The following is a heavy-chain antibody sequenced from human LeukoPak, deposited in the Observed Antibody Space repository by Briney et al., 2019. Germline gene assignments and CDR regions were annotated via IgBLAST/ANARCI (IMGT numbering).Heavy chain of an antibody. Sequence: GGSLRLSCAASGFTFSSYGMHWVRQAPGKGLEWVAVIWYDGSNKYYADSVKGRFTVSRDNAKNSLYLQMNSLRAEDTAVYYCARQWFGDYWGQGTLVTVSS. CDR2: IWYDGSNK. CDR3: ARQWFGDY. J-gene: IGHJ4*02. D-gene: IGHD3-10*01. V-gene: IGHV3-33*01. CDR1: GFTFSSYG.